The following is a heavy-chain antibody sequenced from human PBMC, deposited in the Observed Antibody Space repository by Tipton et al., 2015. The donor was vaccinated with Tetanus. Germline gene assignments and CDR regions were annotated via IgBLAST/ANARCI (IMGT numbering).Heavy chain of an antibody. CDR1: GGSFSGYY. D-gene: IGHD1-26*01. CDR2: IYYSGSS. CDR3: ARTRRLTDLPNSGSYFDS. J-gene: IGHJ4*02. Sequence: TLSLTCAVYGGSFSGYYWSWIRQHPGKGLEWIGYIYYSGSSYYNPSLKSRITLSVATSKKQFPLRLTSVSAADTAVYYCARTRRLTDLPNSGSYFDSWGQGIVVTVSS. V-gene: IGHV4-31*11.